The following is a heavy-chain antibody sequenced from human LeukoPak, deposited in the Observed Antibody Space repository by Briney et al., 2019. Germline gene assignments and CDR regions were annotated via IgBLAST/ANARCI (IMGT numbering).Heavy chain of an antibody. J-gene: IGHJ4*02. CDR1: GFTFSSYS. Sequence: PGGSLRLSCAASGFTFSSYSMNWVRQAPGKGLDWVSSISSSSSYIYYADSVKGRFTISRDNAKNSLYLQMNSLRAEDTAVYYCASGYYDSSGYRDYWGQGTLVTVSS. V-gene: IGHV3-21*01. D-gene: IGHD3-22*01. CDR2: ISSSSSYI. CDR3: ASGYYDSSGYRDY.